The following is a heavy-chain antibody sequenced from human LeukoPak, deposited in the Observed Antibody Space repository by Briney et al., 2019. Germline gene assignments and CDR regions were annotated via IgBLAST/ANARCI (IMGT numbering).Heavy chain of an antibody. CDR3: ARDLGRYCSGGSCHYYSYYMDV. D-gene: IGHD2-15*01. CDR2: IGTYNGNT. V-gene: IGHV1-18*01. CDR1: GYTFTSYG. J-gene: IGHJ6*03. Sequence: ASVKVSCKASGYTFTSYGISWVRQAPGQGLEWMGWIGTYNGNTNYAQKLQGRVTMTTDTSTSTAYMELRRLRSDDTAVYYCARDLGRYCSGGSCHYYSYYMDVWGKGTTVTVSS.